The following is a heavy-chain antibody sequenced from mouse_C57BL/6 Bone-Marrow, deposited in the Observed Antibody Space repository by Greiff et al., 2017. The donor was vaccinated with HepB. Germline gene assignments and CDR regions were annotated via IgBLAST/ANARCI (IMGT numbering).Heavy chain of an antibody. Sequence: EVQGVESGAELVRPGASVKLSCTASGFNIKDYYMHWVKQRPEQGLEWIGRIDPEDGDTEYAPKFQGKATMTADPSSNTAYLQLSSLTSEDTAVYYCTPYYYGSSYSPWYFHVWGTGTTVTVSS. J-gene: IGHJ1*03. CDR1: GFNIKDYY. D-gene: IGHD1-1*01. CDR2: IDPEDGDT. V-gene: IGHV14-1*01. CDR3: TPYYYGSSYSPWYFHV.